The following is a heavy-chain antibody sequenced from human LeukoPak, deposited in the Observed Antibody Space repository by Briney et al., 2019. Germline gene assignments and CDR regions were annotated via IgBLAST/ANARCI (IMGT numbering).Heavy chain of an antibody. D-gene: IGHD3-16*01. CDR1: GGSINNY. V-gene: IGHV4-4*02. Sequence: SETLSLTCTVSGGSINNYWSWVRQPPGKGLEWIGQIHHNGGTNYSPSLKSRLTMSIDKSENQFSLYLSSVTAADTAVYYCARHGGFHFDSWGQGALVTVSS. CDR2: IHHNGGT. CDR3: ARHGGFHFDS. J-gene: IGHJ4*02.